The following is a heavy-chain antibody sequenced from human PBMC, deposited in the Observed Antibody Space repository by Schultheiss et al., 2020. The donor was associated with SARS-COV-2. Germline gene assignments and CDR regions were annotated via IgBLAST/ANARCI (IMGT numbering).Heavy chain of an antibody. D-gene: IGHD2-15*01. CDR3: ARARKVGVGYYYYMDV. J-gene: IGHJ6*03. CDR1: GFTFNTYT. CDR2: ISYDGSNK. Sequence: GGSLRLSCTASGFTFNTYTMHWGRQAPGKGLEWVAVISYDGSNKYYADSVKGRFTISRDNSKNTLYLQMNSLRAEDTAVYYCARARKVGVGYYYYMDVWGKGTTVTVSS. V-gene: IGHV3-30*04.